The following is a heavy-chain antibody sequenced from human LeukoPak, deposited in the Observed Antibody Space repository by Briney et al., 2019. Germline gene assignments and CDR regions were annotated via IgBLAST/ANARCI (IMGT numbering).Heavy chain of an antibody. CDR3: QPRYLEWLLEY. CDR1: GGSINSNNYY. CDR2: IYSSGSA. V-gene: IGHV4-39*01. D-gene: IGHD3-3*01. Sequence: SETLSLTCTVSGGSINSNNYYWGWIRQPPGKGLEWIGSIYSSGSAYYNPSLKSRVTISVDTSKNQFSLRLSSVTAADMAVYYCQPRYLEWLLEYWGQGTLVTVSS. J-gene: IGHJ4*02.